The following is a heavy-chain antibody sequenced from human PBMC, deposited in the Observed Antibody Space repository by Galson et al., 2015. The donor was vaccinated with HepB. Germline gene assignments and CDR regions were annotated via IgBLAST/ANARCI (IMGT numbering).Heavy chain of an antibody. CDR1: GGSFSGYY. CDR2: INHSEST. V-gene: IGHV4-34*01. D-gene: IGHD3-22*01. J-gene: IGHJ4*02. Sequence: SETLSLTCAVYGGSFSGYYWSWLRQPPGKGLEWIGEINHSESTNYNPSLKSRVTISVDTSKSQFSLKLGSVTAADTSTYYCARGRYYDDSGRFYFDHWGQGTLVTVSS. CDR3: ARGRYYDDSGRFYFDH.